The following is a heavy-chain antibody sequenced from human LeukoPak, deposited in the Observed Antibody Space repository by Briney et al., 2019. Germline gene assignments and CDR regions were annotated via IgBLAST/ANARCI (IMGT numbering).Heavy chain of an antibody. Sequence: PGRSLRLSCAASGFTFDDYAMHWVRQAPGKGLEWVSGMSWNGGSIGYADSVKGRFSISRDNAKNSLYLQMNSLRAEDMALYYCAKGTDYDFWSGYLDWGQGTVVTVS. CDR2: MSWNGGSI. CDR3: AKGTDYDFWSGYLD. D-gene: IGHD3-3*01. V-gene: IGHV3-9*03. J-gene: IGHJ4*02. CDR1: GFTFDDYA.